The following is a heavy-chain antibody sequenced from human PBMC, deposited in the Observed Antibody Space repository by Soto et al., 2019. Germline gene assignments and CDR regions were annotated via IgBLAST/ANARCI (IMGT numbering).Heavy chain of an antibody. J-gene: IGHJ6*02. D-gene: IGHD3-22*01. CDR3: ARTNYYDSSGYYYYYGMDV. Sequence: GGSLRLSCAASGFTVSSNYMSWVRQAPGKGLEWVSVIYSGGSTYYADSVKGRFTISRHNSKNTLYLQMNSLRAEDTAVYYCARTNYYDSSGYYYYYGMDVWGQGTTVTVSS. CDR1: GFTVSSNY. CDR2: IYSGGST. V-gene: IGHV3-53*04.